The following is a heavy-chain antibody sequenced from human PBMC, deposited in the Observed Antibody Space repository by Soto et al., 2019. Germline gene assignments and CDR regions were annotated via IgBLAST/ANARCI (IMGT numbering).Heavy chain of an antibody. CDR3: ARVLEYPPKGMDV. CDR2: IYYSGST. Sequence: QVQLQESGPGLVKPSETLSLTCTVSGGSVSSGSYYWSWIRQPPGKGLEWIGYIYYSGSTNYNPSLKSRVTISVDTSKNQFSLKLSSVTAADTAVYYGARVLEYPPKGMDVWGQGTTVTVSS. V-gene: IGHV4-61*01. CDR1: GGSVSSGSYY. D-gene: IGHD2-2*01. J-gene: IGHJ6*02.